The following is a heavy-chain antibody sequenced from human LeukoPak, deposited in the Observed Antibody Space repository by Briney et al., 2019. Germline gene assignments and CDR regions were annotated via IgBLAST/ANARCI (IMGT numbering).Heavy chain of an antibody. CDR2: ISAYNGNT. V-gene: IGHV1-18*01. CDR1: GYTFTSYG. J-gene: IGHJ4*02. CDR3: ARDEWELTTPPD. Sequence: ASVKVSCKASGYTFTSYGISWVRQAPGQGLEWLGWISAYNGNTNYAQKLQGRVTMTTDTSTSTAYMELRSLRSDDTAVYYCARDEWELTTPPDWGQGTLVTVSS. D-gene: IGHD1-26*01.